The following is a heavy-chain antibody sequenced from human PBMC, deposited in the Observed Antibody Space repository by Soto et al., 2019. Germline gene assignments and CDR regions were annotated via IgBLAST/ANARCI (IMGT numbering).Heavy chain of an antibody. J-gene: IGHJ4*02. CDR2: ISGSGGST. D-gene: IGHD5-12*01. Sequence: EVQLLESGGGLVQPGGSLRLSCAASGFTFSSYAMSWVRQAPGKGLEWVSAISGSGGSTYYADSVKGRFTISRDDSKNTLYLQMNSLRAEDTAVYYCAKTSGYDSFFDYWGQGTLVTVSS. CDR3: AKTSGYDSFFDY. CDR1: GFTFSSYA. V-gene: IGHV3-23*01.